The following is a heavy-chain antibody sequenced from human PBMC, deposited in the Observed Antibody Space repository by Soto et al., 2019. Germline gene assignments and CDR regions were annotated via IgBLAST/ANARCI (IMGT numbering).Heavy chain of an antibody. V-gene: IGHV1-18*01. CDR3: ARDGRKELWAEGLTAMDV. Sequence: QVQLVQSGPEVKKPGASVNVSCKASAYSYTSYGISWGRQAPGQGLEWMGWISAYNGQTNYAQKFRGRVTFTTDASTTTAFMQLRSLRSDDTAMYFCARDGRKELWAEGLTAMDVWGQGTTVTV. CDR2: ISAYNGQT. D-gene: IGHD3-16*01. J-gene: IGHJ6*02. CDR1: AYSYTSYG.